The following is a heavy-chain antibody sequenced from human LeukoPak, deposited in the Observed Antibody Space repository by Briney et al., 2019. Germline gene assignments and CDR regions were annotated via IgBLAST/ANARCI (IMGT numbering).Heavy chain of an antibody. J-gene: IGHJ4*02. Sequence: GGSLRLSCATSGFTLSSYWMHWVRQVPGKGLEWLSRINNDGVSTSYADSVKGRFTISRDNAKNTLYLRMNSLRAEDTAVYYCAKDRVTVAGTLRFDYWGQGTLVTVSS. D-gene: IGHD6-19*01. V-gene: IGHV3-74*01. CDR2: INNDGVST. CDR1: GFTLSSYW. CDR3: AKDRVTVAGTLRFDY.